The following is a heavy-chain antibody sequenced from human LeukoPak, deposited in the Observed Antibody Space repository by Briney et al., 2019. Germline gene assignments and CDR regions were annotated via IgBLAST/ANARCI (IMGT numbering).Heavy chain of an antibody. V-gene: IGHV3-21*01. CDR2: ITGGGISI. J-gene: IGHJ4*02. D-gene: IGHD3-9*01. CDR1: GFTFSSYS. Sequence: GGSLRLSCAASGFTFSSYSMSWVRQAPGKGLEWVSTITGGGISIYYADSVKGRFTISRDNAKNSLYLQMNSLRAEDTAVYYCARDEVLFDWLSFFDYWGQGTLVTVSS. CDR3: ARDEVLFDWLSFFDY.